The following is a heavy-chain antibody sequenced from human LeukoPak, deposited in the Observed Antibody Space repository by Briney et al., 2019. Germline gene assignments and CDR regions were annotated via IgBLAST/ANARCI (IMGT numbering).Heavy chain of an antibody. V-gene: IGHV3-23*01. CDR2: FSGSGAST. D-gene: IGHD5-18*01. CDR1: GFAFSTYA. Sequence: GGSLRLSCAASGFAFSTYAMSWVRQAPGKGLEWVSAFSGSGASTYYADSVKGRFTISRDNSKNTLYLQMNSLRAEDTAIYYCAKDQSYGFDYWGQGTLVTVSS. CDR3: AKDQSYGFDY. J-gene: IGHJ4*02.